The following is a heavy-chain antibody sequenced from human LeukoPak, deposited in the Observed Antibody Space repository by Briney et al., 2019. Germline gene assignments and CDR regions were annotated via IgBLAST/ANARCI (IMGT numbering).Heavy chain of an antibody. CDR1: GYTSTSDY. V-gene: IGHV1-46*01. J-gene: IGHJ5*02. CDR2: VHSSGGVI. D-gene: IGHD1-26*01. Sequence: ASVTVSCKASGYTSTSDYMNWVRQAPGQGLEWMGIVHSSGGVIKYAQEFQDRLTVTRDTSTSTIYMELSSLRSEDTAVYYCAGSSHQRNWFDPWGQGTLVIVSS. CDR3: AGSSHQRNWFDP.